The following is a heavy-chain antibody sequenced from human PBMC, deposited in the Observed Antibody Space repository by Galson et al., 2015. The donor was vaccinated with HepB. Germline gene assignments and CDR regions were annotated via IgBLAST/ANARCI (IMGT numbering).Heavy chain of an antibody. CDR1: GGSISSSSYY. D-gene: IGHD2-8*01. Sequence: ETLSLTCTVSGGSISSSSYYWGWIRQPPGKGLEWIGSIYYSGSTYYSPSLKSRVTISVDTSKNQFSLKLSSVTAADTAVYYCAVGWLANGAYYFDYWGQGTLVTVSS. CDR2: IYYSGST. J-gene: IGHJ4*02. CDR3: AVGWLANGAYYFDY. V-gene: IGHV4-39*01.